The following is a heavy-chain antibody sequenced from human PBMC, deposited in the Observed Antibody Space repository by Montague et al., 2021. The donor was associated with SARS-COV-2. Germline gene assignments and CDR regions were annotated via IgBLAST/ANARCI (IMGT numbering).Heavy chain of an antibody. Sequence: SLRLSCAASGFTVSSNYMSWVRQAPGKGLEWVSVIYSGGSTYYADSVKGRFTISSDNSKNTLYLQMNSLRAEDTALYYCARDSFSSCTSSSCYMGGMDVWGQGTMVTVSS. CDR2: IYSGGST. J-gene: IGHJ6*02. D-gene: IGHD2-2*02. CDR3: ARDSFSSCTSSSCYMGGMDV. V-gene: IGHV3-66*01. CDR1: GFTVSSNY.